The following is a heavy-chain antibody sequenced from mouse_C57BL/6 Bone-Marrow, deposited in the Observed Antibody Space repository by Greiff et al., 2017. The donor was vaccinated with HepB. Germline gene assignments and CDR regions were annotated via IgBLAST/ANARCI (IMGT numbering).Heavy chain of an antibody. V-gene: IGHV1-63*01. J-gene: IGHJ4*01. CDR2: IYPGGGYT. Sequence: VMLVESGAELVRPGTSVKMSCKASGYTFTNYWIGWAKQRPGHGLEWIGDIYPGGGYTNYNEKFKGKATLTADKSSSTAYMQFSSLTSEDSAIYYCARWGNFAMDYWGQGTSVTVSS. CDR1: GYTFTNYW. CDR3: ARWGNFAMDY.